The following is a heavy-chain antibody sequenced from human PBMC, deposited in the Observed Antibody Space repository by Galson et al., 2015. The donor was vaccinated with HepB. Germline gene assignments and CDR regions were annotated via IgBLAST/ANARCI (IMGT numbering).Heavy chain of an antibody. CDR2: IRSKANSYAT. V-gene: IGHV3-73*01. Sequence: SLRLSCAASGFTFSGSAMHWVRQASGKGLEWVGRIRSKANSYATAYAASVKGRFTISRDDSKNTAYLQMNSLKTEDTAVYYCTRQGIAAAGKGYYYYYMDVWGKGTTVTVSS. J-gene: IGHJ6*03. D-gene: IGHD6-13*01. CDR1: GFTFSGSA. CDR3: TRQGIAAAGKGYYYYYMDV.